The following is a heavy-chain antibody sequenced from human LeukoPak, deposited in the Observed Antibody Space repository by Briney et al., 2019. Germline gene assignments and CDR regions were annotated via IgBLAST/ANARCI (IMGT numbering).Heavy chain of an antibody. D-gene: IGHD3-16*01. Sequence: GGSLRLSCAASGFTFSSYAMSWVRQAPGKGLEWVSSIPRNGGSTYYADSVKGRFTISRDNSKNTLYVQMNSLRVDDTAVYYCAKAPRFGDHAAEYFYYDMDVWGKGTTVTVSS. CDR1: GFTFSSYA. CDR2: IPRNGGST. J-gene: IGHJ6*03. CDR3: AKAPRFGDHAAEYFYYDMDV. V-gene: IGHV3-23*01.